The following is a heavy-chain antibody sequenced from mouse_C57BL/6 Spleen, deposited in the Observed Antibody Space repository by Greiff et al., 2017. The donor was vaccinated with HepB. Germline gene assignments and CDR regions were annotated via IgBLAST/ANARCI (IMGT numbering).Heavy chain of an antibody. Sequence: QVQLQQPGAELVKPGASVKMSCKASGYTFTSYWITWVKQRPGQGLEWIGDIYPGSGSTNYNEKFKSKATLTVDTSSSTAYMQLSSLTSEDSAVYYCARTGDGYYEGSAMDYWGQGTSVTVSS. CDR1: GYTFTSYW. V-gene: IGHV1-55*01. CDR3: ARTGDGYYEGSAMDY. D-gene: IGHD2-3*01. J-gene: IGHJ4*01. CDR2: IYPGSGST.